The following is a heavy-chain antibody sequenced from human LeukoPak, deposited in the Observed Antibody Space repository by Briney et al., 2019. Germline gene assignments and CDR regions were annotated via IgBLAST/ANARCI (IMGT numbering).Heavy chain of an antibody. Sequence: GGSLRLSCAASGFTFSSYGMHWVRQAPGKGLEWVAVIWYDGSNKYYADSVKGRFTISRDNSKNTLYLQMNSLRAEDTAVYYCARDVVRGVIYYYHGMDVWGKGTTVTVSS. CDR1: GFTFSSYG. J-gene: IGHJ6*04. V-gene: IGHV3-33*01. CDR2: IWYDGSNK. D-gene: IGHD3-10*01. CDR3: ARDVVRGVIYYYHGMDV.